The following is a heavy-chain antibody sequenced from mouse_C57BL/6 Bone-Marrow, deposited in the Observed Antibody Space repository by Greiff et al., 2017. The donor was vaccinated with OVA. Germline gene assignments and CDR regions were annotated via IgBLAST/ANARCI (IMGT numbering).Heavy chain of an antibody. CDR3: LLSFAY. V-gene: IGHV6-3*01. J-gene: IGHJ3*01. Sequence: EVQLQQSGGGLVQPGGSMKLSCVASGFTFSNYWMNWVRQSTEKGLEWVAQIRLKSDNYATHYAESVKGRFTISRDDSKSSVYLQMNNLRAEDTGIYYCLLSFAYWGQGTLVTVSA. CDR1: GFTFSNYW. D-gene: IGHD1-1*01. CDR2: IRLKSDNYAT.